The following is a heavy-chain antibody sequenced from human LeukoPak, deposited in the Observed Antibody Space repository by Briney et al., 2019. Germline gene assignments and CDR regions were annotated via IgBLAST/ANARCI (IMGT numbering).Heavy chain of an antibody. Sequence: GGSLRLSCAASGFTFSTYEMNWVRQAPGKGLEWGSYIYNGDSTIDYADSVKGRFTISRDNAQNSLFLQMNSLRAEDTAIYYCARVGYSSSWHTGSAFDIWGQGTMVTVSS. V-gene: IGHV3-48*03. CDR1: GFTFSTYE. CDR2: IYNGDSTI. J-gene: IGHJ3*02. CDR3: ARVGYSSSWHTGSAFDI. D-gene: IGHD6-13*01.